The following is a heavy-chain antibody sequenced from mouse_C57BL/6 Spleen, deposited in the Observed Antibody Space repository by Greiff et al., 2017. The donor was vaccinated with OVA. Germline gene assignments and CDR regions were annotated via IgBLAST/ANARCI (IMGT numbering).Heavy chain of an antibody. J-gene: IGHJ3*01. V-gene: IGHV5-4*01. Sequence: EVQLVESGGGLVKPGGSLKLSCAASGFTFSSYAMSWVRQTPEKRLEWVATISDGGSYTYYPDNVKGRFTISRDNAKNNLYLQMSHLKSEDTAMYYCAREDYYGSSYVGFAYWGQGTLVTVSA. CDR2: ISDGGSYT. D-gene: IGHD1-1*01. CDR1: GFTFSSYA. CDR3: AREDYYGSSYVGFAY.